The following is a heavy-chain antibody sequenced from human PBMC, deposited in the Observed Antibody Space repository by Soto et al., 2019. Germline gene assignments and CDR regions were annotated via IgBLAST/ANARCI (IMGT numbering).Heavy chain of an antibody. D-gene: IGHD3-3*01. CDR1: GFTFGSYG. Sequence: GGSLRLSCAASGFTFGSYGMHWVRQAPGKGLEWVAGISYDGSKKYYGESVKGRFTISSDNSKNTLYLQMNSLRAEDTAVYYCAKDGAVFGVVITHYGMDVWGQGTTVTVSS. J-gene: IGHJ6*02. V-gene: IGHV3-30*18. CDR2: ISYDGSKK. CDR3: AKDGAVFGVVITHYGMDV.